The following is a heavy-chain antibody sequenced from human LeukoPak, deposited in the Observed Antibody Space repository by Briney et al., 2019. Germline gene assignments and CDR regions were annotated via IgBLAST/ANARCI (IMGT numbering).Heavy chain of an antibody. Sequence: WAAVKVSCKASGYTFTGYYMHWVRQAPGQGLEWMGWINPNSGGTNYAQKFQGRVTMTRDTSISTAYTELSRLRSDDTAVYYCARPDTLRYFDYWGQGTLVTVSS. CDR2: INPNSGGT. J-gene: IGHJ4*02. D-gene: IGHD3-9*01. CDR3: ARPDTLRYFDY. V-gene: IGHV1-2*02. CDR1: GYTFTGYY.